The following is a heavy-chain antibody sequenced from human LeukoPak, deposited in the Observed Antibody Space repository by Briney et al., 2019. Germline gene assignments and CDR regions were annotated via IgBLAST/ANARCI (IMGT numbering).Heavy chain of an antibody. CDR3: ARDRITIFGVVTAQYYYYYMDV. V-gene: IGHV3-7*01. D-gene: IGHD3-3*01. J-gene: IGHJ6*03. CDR2: IKQDGSEK. Sequence: GGSLRLSCAASGFTFSSYWMSWVRQAPGKGLEWVANIKQDGSEKYYVDSVKGRFTISRDNAKNSLYLQMNSLRAEDTAVYYCARDRITIFGVVTAQYYYYYMDVWGKGTTVTVSS. CDR1: GFTFSSYW.